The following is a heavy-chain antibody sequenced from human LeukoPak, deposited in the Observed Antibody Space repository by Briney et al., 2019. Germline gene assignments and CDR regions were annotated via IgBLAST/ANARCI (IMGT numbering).Heavy chain of an antibody. Sequence: SETLSLTCTVSGDSVSNGNYYWSWLRQPPGKALEWIGYIYYTGKTYYNPSLEGRVTILVDTSRNHFSVRLSSVTAADTAVYYCARSQNYYGSGDYWSQGTLVTVSS. J-gene: IGHJ4*02. CDR3: ARSQNYYGSGDY. CDR2: IYYTGKT. V-gene: IGHV4-61*03. CDR1: GDSVSNGNYY. D-gene: IGHD3-10*01.